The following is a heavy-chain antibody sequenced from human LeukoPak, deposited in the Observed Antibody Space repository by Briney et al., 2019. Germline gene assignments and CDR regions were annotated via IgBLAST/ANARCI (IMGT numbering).Heavy chain of an antibody. V-gene: IGHV3-23*01. CDR2: ISRSGGST. J-gene: IGHJ6*03. CDR1: RFTLGTYD. CDR3: ARDSGYEYYYYMDV. D-gene: IGHD1-26*01. Sequence: GGSLRLSCAASRFTLGTYDMYWVRQAPGKGLECVSSISRSGGSTYYADSVKGRFTISRDNSKNTLYLQMNSLRAEDTAVYYCARDSGYEYYYYMDVWGKGTTVTVSS.